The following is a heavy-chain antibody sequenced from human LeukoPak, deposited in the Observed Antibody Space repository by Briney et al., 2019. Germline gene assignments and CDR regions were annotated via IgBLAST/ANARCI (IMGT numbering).Heavy chain of an antibody. D-gene: IGHD3-3*01. CDR2: INQDGSEK. CDR1: GFTFSSYW. J-gene: IGHJ6*03. CDR3: AKLIRDFGVVIRSWYYYYYMDV. Sequence: PGEPLRLSCVGSGFTFSSYWMTWVRQAPGKGLEWVANINQDGSEKYYVDSVKGRFTISRDNAKNSVYLQMNSLRAEDTAVYYCAKLIRDFGVVIRSWYYYYYMDVWGKGTTVTVSS. V-gene: IGHV3-7*03.